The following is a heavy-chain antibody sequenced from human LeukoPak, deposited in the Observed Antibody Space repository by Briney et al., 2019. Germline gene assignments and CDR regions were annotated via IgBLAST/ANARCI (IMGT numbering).Heavy chain of an antibody. D-gene: IGHD3-10*01. Sequence: ASVKVSCKASGYSFTGHYMHWVRQAPGQGLEWMGWINPKSGGTNYAQKFQGRVTMTRDTSVSTAYMDMSSLRSDDTAVYYCARNLWFGESSDAFDMWGQGTMVTVSS. CDR1: GYSFTGHY. V-gene: IGHV1-2*02. CDR2: INPKSGGT. CDR3: ARNLWFGESSDAFDM. J-gene: IGHJ3*02.